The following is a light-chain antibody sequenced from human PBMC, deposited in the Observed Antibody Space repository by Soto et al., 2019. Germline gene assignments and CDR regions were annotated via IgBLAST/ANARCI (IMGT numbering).Light chain of an antibody. J-gene: IGKJ1*01. Sequence: EIVLTQSPGTLSLSPGERATLSCRASQSVSSNYLAWYQQKPGQAPRLLIYGASSKATGIPDRFSGSGSGTDFTVTISRLEPEDFAVYDCQQYDSSPVTFGQGTKVEIK. CDR1: QSVSSNY. V-gene: IGKV3-20*01. CDR3: QQYDSSPVT. CDR2: GAS.